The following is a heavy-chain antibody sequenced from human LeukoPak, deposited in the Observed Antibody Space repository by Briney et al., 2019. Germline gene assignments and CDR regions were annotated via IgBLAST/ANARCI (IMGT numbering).Heavy chain of an antibody. CDR2: ISGRGGST. D-gene: IGHD5-12*01. V-gene: IGHV3-23*01. CDR1: GFTFSNYA. CDR3: TTDGGYEGGDY. Sequence: GGSLRLSCTSSGFTFSNYAMSWVRQAPGKGLEWVSTISGRGGSTYYADSVKGRFTISRDNSENTLYLQMNSLKTEDTAVYYCTTDGGYEGGDYRGQGTLVTVSS. J-gene: IGHJ4*02.